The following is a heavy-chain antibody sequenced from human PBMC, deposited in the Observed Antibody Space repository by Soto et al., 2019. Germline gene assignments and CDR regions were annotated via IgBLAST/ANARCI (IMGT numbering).Heavy chain of an antibody. D-gene: IGHD4-17*01. V-gene: IGHV3-53*04. CDR3: ARDRPYSDYGDYVRDYYYYMDV. CDR1: GFTVSSNY. Sequence: GGSLRLSCAASGFTVSSNYMSWVRQAPGKGLEWVSVIYSGGSTYYADSVKGRFTISRHNSKNTLYLQMNSLRAEDTAVYYCARDRPYSDYGDYVRDYYYYMDVWGKGTTVTVSS. J-gene: IGHJ6*03. CDR2: IYSGGST.